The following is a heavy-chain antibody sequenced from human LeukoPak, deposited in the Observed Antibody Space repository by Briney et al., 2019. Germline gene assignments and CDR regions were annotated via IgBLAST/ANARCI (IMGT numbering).Heavy chain of an antibody. V-gene: IGHV1-18*01. Sequence: GASVKVSCKASGYTFTSYGISWVRQAPGQGLEWMGWISAYNGNTNYAQKFQGRVTMTRNTSISTAYMELSSLRSEDTAVYYCARAEQLAESDYWGQGTLVTVSS. D-gene: IGHD6-6*01. CDR3: ARAEQLAESDY. CDR1: GYTFTSYG. CDR2: ISAYNGNT. J-gene: IGHJ4*02.